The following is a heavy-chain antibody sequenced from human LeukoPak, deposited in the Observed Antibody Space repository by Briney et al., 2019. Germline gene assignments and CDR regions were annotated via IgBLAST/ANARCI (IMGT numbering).Heavy chain of an antibody. Sequence: PSETLSLTCSVSRGFSSSYYWSWIRQPPGKGLEWIGYIYASGSSNYNPSLTSRVTMSIDASKNQFSLKLTSVTAADTAVYYCARCSSSRYANFDFWGQGTLVTVSS. CDR3: ARCSSSRYANFDF. V-gene: IGHV4-4*09. CDR2: IYASGSS. D-gene: IGHD2-2*01. CDR1: RGFSSSYY. J-gene: IGHJ4*02.